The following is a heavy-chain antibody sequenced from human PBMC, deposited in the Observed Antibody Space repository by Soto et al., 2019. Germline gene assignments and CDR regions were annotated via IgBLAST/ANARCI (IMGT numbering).Heavy chain of an antibody. CDR2: IYYTGST. J-gene: IGHJ6*02. CDR1: GGSISSGGYL. Sequence: QVQLQEAGPGLVRPSQSLSLICTVSGGSISSGGYLWSWIRQRPGKGLEWMGYIYYTGSTDYNPSLGSRITISVDTSQNQFSLKLTSVTAADTAVYFCARVFKTMTFYYGMDVWGHGTTVIVSS. CDR3: ARVFKTMTFYYGMDV. V-gene: IGHV4-31*03.